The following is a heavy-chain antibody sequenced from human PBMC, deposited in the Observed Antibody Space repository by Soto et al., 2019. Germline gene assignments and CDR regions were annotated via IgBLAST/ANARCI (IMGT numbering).Heavy chain of an antibody. V-gene: IGHV1-46*01. CDR3: AKYASLEDDAFDI. J-gene: IGHJ3*02. D-gene: IGHD2-2*01. CDR1: GYTFTSYY. Sequence: ASVKVSCKASGYTFTSYYMHWVRQAPGQGLEWMGIINPSGGSTSYAQKFQGRVTMTRDTSTSTVYMELSSLRSEDTAVYYCAKYASLEDDAFDIWGQGTMVTVS. CDR2: INPSGGST.